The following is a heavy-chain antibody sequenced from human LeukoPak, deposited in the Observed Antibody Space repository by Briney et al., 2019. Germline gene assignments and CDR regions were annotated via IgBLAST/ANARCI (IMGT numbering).Heavy chain of an antibody. CDR3: ARRRDYDTSYSLDY. D-gene: IGHD3-22*01. CDR2: IYPGDSDT. J-gene: IGHJ4*02. Sequence: PGESLKISCKGSGYSFANYWIGWVRQMPGKGLEWMGIIYPGDSDTRYSPSFQGQVTISADKSTSTAYLQWSSLKASDTAMYYCARRRDYDTSYSLDYWGQGTLVTVSS. CDR1: GYSFANYW. V-gene: IGHV5-51*03.